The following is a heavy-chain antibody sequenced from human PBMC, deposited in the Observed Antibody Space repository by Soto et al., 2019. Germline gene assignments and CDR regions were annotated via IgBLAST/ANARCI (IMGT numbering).Heavy chain of an antibody. CDR3: PPLFDTSAWYDY. CDR1: GYSFTSYW. Sequence: PGESLKISCKGSGYSFTSYWIGWVRQMPGKGLERMGINYPGDSDTRYSPSFQGQVTISADKSITTTYLQWSSLKASDTAIYYCPPLFDTSAWYDYWGQGTLVTVSS. J-gene: IGHJ4*02. V-gene: IGHV5-51*01. D-gene: IGHD6-19*01. CDR2: NYPGDSDT.